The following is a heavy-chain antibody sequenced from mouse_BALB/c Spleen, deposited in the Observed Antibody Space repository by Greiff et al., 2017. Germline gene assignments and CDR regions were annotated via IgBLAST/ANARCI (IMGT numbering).Heavy chain of an antibody. CDR2: IDPETGGT. J-gene: IGHJ3*01. CDR1: GYTFTDYE. V-gene: IGHV1-15*01. CDR3: TRGRGYGGFAY. D-gene: IGHD2-2*01. Sequence: QVQLQQSGAELVRPGASVTLSCKASGYTFTDYEMHWVKQTPVHGLEWIGAIDPETGGTAYNQKFKGKATLTADKSSNTAYMELRSLTSEDSAVYYCTRGRGYGGFAYWGQGTLVTVSA.